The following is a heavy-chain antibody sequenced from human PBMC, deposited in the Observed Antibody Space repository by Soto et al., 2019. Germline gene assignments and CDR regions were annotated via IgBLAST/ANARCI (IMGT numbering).Heavy chain of an antibody. Sequence: QVQLVESGGGVVQPGRSLRLSCAASGLTFSSYGMHWVRQAPGKGLDWVALIWYDGSNKYYGDSVKGRFTISRDNSKNTLYLPMNSLRAEDTAVYYCARDYGSGMDCWGQGTLVTVSS. CDR2: IWYDGSNK. D-gene: IGHD3-10*01. CDR1: GLTFSSYG. CDR3: ARDYGSGMDC. J-gene: IGHJ4*02. V-gene: IGHV3-33*01.